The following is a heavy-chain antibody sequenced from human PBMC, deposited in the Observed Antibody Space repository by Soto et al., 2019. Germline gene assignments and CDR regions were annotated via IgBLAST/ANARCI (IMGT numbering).Heavy chain of an antibody. CDR1: GGTLSSYA. CDR3: ARDPEYDFWSGYSDYYGMDV. Sequence: ASVKVSCKASGGTLSSYAISWVRQAPGQGLEWMGGIIPIFGTANYAQKFQGRVTITADKSTSTAYMELSSLRSEDTAVYYCARDPEYDFWSGYSDYYGMDVWGQGTTVTVSS. CDR2: IIPIFGTA. J-gene: IGHJ6*02. D-gene: IGHD3-3*01. V-gene: IGHV1-69*06.